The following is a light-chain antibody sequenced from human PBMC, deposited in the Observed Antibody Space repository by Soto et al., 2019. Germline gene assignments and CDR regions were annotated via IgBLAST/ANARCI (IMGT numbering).Light chain of an antibody. Sequence: EIMMTQSPGTMSVSPGEGATLSCTASQSVNLNLAWYQQKPGQPPRLLLYGASTRTTGIPVTFRGRGSGTEFTLTLSRLQSEDTAVYYCHQYNAWSRGTFGPGTKVEIK. CDR2: GAS. V-gene: IGKV3-15*01. J-gene: IGKJ3*01. CDR3: HQYNAWSRGT. CDR1: QSVNLN.